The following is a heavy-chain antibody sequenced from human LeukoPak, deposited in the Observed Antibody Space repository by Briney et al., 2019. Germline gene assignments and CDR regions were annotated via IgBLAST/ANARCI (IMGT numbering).Heavy chain of an antibody. J-gene: IGHJ6*02. CDR3: ARDRDDGDYYYYGMDV. CDR2: INPNSGGT. Sequence: ASVKVSCKASGYTFTGYYMHWVRQAPGQGLEWMGWINPNSGGTNYAQKLQGRVTMTTDTSTSTAYMELRSLRSDDTAVYYCARDRDDGDYYYYGMDVWGQGTTVTVSS. CDR1: GYTFTGYY. V-gene: IGHV1-2*02. D-gene: IGHD1-1*01.